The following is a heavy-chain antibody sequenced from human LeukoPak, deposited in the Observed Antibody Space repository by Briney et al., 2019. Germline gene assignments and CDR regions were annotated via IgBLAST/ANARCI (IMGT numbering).Heavy chain of an antibody. Sequence: SVKVSCKASGGTFSSYAISWVRQAPGQGLEWMGRIIPILGIANYAQKFQGRVTITADKSTSTAYMELSSLRSEDTAVYYCARFGDGYEAYYYGMDVWGQGTTVTVSS. D-gene: IGHD5-12*01. CDR1: GGTFSSYA. CDR2: IIPILGIA. CDR3: ARFGDGYEAYYYGMDV. J-gene: IGHJ6*02. V-gene: IGHV1-69*04.